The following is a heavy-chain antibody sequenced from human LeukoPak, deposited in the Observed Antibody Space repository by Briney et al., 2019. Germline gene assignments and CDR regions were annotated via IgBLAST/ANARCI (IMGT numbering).Heavy chain of an antibody. CDR1: GYTFTGYY. CDR3: ARGGWRLPYGY. D-gene: IGHD2-21*01. CDR2: INPNSGGT. Sequence: ASVKVSCKASGYTFTGYYMHWVRQAPGQGLEWMGWINPNSGGTNYAQKFQGGVTMTRDTSISTAYMELTSLKSDDTAVYFCARGGWRLPYGYWGQGTLVTVSS. J-gene: IGHJ4*02. V-gene: IGHV1-2*02.